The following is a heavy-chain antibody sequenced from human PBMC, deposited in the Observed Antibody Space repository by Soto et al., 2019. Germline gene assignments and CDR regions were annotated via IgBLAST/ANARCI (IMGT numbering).Heavy chain of an antibody. CDR1: GFTFSSYC. D-gene: IGHD6-13*01. V-gene: IGHV3-33*01. CDR2: IWNDGSYK. Sequence: GGSLRLSCAASGFTFSSYCMYWVRQAPGKGLEWVAIIWNDGSYKDYADSVKGRFTISRDNSKNTVFLQMNSLRAEDTAVYYCARTYSTSWAYAFDIWGQGTMVTVSS. J-gene: IGHJ3*02. CDR3: ARTYSTSWAYAFDI.